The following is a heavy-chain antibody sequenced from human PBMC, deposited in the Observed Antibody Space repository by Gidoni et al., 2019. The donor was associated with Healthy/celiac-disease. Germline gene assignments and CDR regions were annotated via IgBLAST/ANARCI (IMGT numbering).Heavy chain of an antibody. CDR1: GFTVSSYA. J-gene: IGHJ6*02. Sequence: QVQLVESGGGVVQPGRSLRLSCAGSGFTVSSYAMHWVRQAPGKGLEWVAVISYDGSNNYYADSVKGRFTISRDNSKNTLYLQMNSLRAEDTAVYYCARDRLDYYYYYYGMDVWGQGTTVTVSS. CDR2: ISYDGSNN. V-gene: IGHV3-30-3*01. CDR3: ARDRLDYYYYYYGMDV. D-gene: IGHD1-1*01.